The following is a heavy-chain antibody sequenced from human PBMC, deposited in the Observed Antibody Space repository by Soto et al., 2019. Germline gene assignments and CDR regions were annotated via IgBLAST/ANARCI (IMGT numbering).Heavy chain of an antibody. CDR1: GFTFSTYA. D-gene: IGHD5-18*01. J-gene: IGHJ4*02. V-gene: IGHV3-23*01. CDR3: AKDRPRRTGGYGFDY. Sequence: EVQLLESGGKLVQPGGSLTLSCAASGFTFSTYAMAWVRQAPGKGLEWVSGVSASGLNTDYADPVKGRFYISRDNSKNTVSLHMNSLRAEDTALYCCAKDRPRRTGGYGFDYWGQGTPVTVSS. CDR2: VSASGLNT.